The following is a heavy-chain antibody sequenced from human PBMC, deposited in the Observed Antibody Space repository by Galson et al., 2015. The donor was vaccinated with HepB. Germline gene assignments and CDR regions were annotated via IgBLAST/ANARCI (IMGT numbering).Heavy chain of an antibody. Sequence: SCKASGYTFIGYYMHWVRQAPGQGLEWMGWINPNSGGTNYAQKFQGWVTMTRDTSISTAYMELSRLRSDDTAVYYCARDGGSYYGLDYWGQGTLVTVSS. CDR2: INPNSGGT. CDR1: GYTFIGYY. J-gene: IGHJ4*02. V-gene: IGHV1-2*04. D-gene: IGHD1-26*01. CDR3: ARDGGSYYGLDY.